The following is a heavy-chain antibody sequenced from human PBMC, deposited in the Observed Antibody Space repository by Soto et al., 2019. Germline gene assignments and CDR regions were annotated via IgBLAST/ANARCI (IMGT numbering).Heavy chain of an antibody. D-gene: IGHD3-3*01. V-gene: IGHV3-30*18. CDR1: GFTFSAFG. CDR2: ISNDGNSE. J-gene: IGHJ4*02. Sequence: QVQLVESGGGVVQPGRSLRLSCAASGFTFSAFGMHWVQAPGKGLEWVAVISNDGNSEHYADSVKGRFTISRDNSKNTFYLQMNSLSVEDTAVYYCAKTITTVGVSSTGRGALLDNWGQGILVSVSS. CDR3: AKTITTVGVSSTGRGALLDN.